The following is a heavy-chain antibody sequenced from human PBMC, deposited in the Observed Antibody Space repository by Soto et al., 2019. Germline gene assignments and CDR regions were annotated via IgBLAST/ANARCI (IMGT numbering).Heavy chain of an antibody. Sequence: EVQLVESGGGLVQPGGSLRLSCAASGFTFSSYWMGWVRQAPGKGLEWVANIKQDGSEKYYVDSVKGRFTISRDNAKNSLYLQMNSLRAEDTAVYYCARDLWIQLWLRAYYYYGMDVWGQGTTVTVSS. V-gene: IGHV3-7*01. CDR2: IKQDGSEK. CDR1: GFTFSSYW. J-gene: IGHJ6*02. D-gene: IGHD5-18*01. CDR3: ARDLWIQLWLRAYYYYGMDV.